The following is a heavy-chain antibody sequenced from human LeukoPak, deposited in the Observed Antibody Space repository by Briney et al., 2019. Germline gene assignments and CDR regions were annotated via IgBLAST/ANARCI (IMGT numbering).Heavy chain of an antibody. J-gene: IGHJ6*02. CDR3: ARGSCSSTSCFMDV. Sequence: ASVKVSCKASEYTFSSYSIHWVRQAPGQRLEWMGWINAGKGNTKYSQKLQGRVTITGDTSASTAYMELSSLRSGDTAVYYCARGSCSSTSCFMDVWGQGTTVTVSS. V-gene: IGHV1-3*01. CDR2: INAGKGNT. D-gene: IGHD2-2*01. CDR1: EYTFSSYS.